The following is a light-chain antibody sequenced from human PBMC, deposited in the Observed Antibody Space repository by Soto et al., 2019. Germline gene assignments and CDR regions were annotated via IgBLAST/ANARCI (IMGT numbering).Light chain of an antibody. V-gene: IGKV1-27*01. CDR2: AAS. CDR1: QGISTY. Sequence: DIQMTQSPSSLSASVGDRVTITCRASQGISTYLVWYQQKPGTDPKLLIFAASTLQSGVPSRFSGSGSGTDFTLTISSQQPEDVATYYCQNYNGAPWTFGQGTKVEIK. J-gene: IGKJ1*01. CDR3: QNYNGAPWT.